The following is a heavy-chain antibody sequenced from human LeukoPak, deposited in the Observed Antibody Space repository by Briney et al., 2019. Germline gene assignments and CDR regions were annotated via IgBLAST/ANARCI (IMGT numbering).Heavy chain of an antibody. D-gene: IGHD1-26*01. V-gene: IGHV3-48*02. CDR2: ISSSSSTI. CDR1: GFTFSSYS. Sequence: PGGSLRLSCAGSGFTFSSYSMNWVRQAPGKGLEWVSYISSSSSTIHYADSVKGRFTISRDNAKNSLYLQMNSLRDEDTAVYYCASNRYSGSSSSFDYWGQGTLVTVSS. CDR3: ASNRYSGSSSSFDY. J-gene: IGHJ4*02.